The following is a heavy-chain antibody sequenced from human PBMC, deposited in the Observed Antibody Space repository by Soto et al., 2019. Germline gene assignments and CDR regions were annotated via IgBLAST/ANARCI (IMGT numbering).Heavy chain of an antibody. CDR2: ISAYNGNT. Sequence: ASVKVSCKASGYTFTSYGISWVRQAPGQGLEWMGWISAYNGNTNYAQKLQGRVTMTTDTSTGTAYMGLRSLRSDDTAVYYCARSPPAGEWVVVVVAATPFDYWGQGTLVTVSS. CDR1: GYTFTSYG. CDR3: ARSPPAGEWVVVVVAATPFDY. V-gene: IGHV1-18*01. D-gene: IGHD2-15*01. J-gene: IGHJ4*02.